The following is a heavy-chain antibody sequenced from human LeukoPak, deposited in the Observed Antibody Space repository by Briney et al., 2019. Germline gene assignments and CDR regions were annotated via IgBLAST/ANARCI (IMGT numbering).Heavy chain of an antibody. CDR1: GGTFSSYA. D-gene: IGHD3-16*01. Sequence: ASVKVSCTASGGTFSSYAISWVRQAPGQGLEWMGRIIPILGIANYAQKFQGRVTIAADKSTSTAYMELSSLRSEDTAVYYCARDGGDGFDYWGQGTLVTVSS. V-gene: IGHV1-69*04. J-gene: IGHJ4*02. CDR3: ARDGGDGFDY. CDR2: IIPILGIA.